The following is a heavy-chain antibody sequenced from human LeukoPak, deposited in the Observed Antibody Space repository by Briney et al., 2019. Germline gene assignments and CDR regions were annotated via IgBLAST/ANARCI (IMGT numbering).Heavy chain of an antibody. CDR3: ARGESGYDPIDY. Sequence: SETLSLTCTVSGGSISSYYWSWIRQPPGKGLEWIGYIYYSGSTNYNPSLKSRVTISVDTSKNQFSLKLSSVTAADTAVYHCARGESGYDPIDYWGQGTLVTVSS. D-gene: IGHD5-12*01. CDR1: GGSISSYY. V-gene: IGHV4-59*01. CDR2: IYYSGST. J-gene: IGHJ4*02.